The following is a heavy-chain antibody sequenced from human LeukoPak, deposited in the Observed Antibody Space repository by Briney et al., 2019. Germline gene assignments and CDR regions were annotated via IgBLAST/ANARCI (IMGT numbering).Heavy chain of an antibody. CDR2: TSWNSGSI. V-gene: IGHV3-9*01. CDR1: GSTLVDTA. D-gene: IGHD3-16*01. J-gene: IGHJ6*02. Sequence: PGGSLTPSCAASGSTLVDTAVHWVRHPPGKGLGWVAGTSWNSGSIGYAESVKGRFTISRENAKKSLYLQMNSLRAEDTALYYCAKGARGGRVLHQYYGMDVWGQGTTVTVSS. CDR3: AKGARGGRVLHQYYGMDV.